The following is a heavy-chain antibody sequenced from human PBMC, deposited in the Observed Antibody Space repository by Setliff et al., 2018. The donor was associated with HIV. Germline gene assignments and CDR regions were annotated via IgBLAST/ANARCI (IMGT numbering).Heavy chain of an antibody. D-gene: IGHD5-18*01. CDR3: ARDPRSGYDSDTAMVTVYYYYMDV. V-gene: IGHV1-18*01. Sequence: ASVKVSCKASGYTFSTYGISWVRQAPGQGLEWMGWISVYNGNTNYAQKLQGRVTMTTDTSTSTAYMELRSLRYDDTAVYYCARDPRSGYDSDTAMVTVYYYYMDVWGKGTTVTVSS. CDR1: GYTFSTYG. CDR2: ISVYNGNT. J-gene: IGHJ6*03.